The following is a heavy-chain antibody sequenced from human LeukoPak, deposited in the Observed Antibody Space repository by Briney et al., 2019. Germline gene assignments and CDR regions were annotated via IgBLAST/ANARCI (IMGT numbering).Heavy chain of an antibody. CDR1: GYNFTTYG. CDR2: ITAFNGNT. CDR3: ARLVTMDRGGVNWFDS. D-gene: IGHD3-10*01. V-gene: IGHV1-18*01. Sequence: GPSVKVSCNAFGYNFTTYGISWVRQAPGQGLEWMGWITAFNGNTNYAQKIQGRVTMTTDTSTSTASIELRSLRSDDTAVYYCARLVTMDRGGVNWFDSWGQGTLVTVSS. J-gene: IGHJ5*01.